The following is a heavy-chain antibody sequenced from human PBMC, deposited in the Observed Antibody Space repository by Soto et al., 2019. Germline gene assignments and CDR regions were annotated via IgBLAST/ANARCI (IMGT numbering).Heavy chain of an antibody. V-gene: IGHV4-59*08. CDR3: ASLVVAVASTAFDT. D-gene: IGHD6-19*01. CDR2: IYYSGST. J-gene: IGHJ3*02. Sequence: SKPLSLNCTVSGGAIGSYYRSWIREPPGKGLEWIGYIYYSGSTNYNPSLKSRVTISVDTSKNQFSLKLSSVTAADTAVYYCASLVVAVASTAFDTLGQGKMLPISS. CDR1: GGAIGSYY.